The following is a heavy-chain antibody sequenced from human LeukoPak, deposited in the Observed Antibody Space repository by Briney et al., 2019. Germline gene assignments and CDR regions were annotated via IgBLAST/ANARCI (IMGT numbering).Heavy chain of an antibody. CDR3: ARVRGYYGSGSYYNVPSYFDY. Sequence: SETLSLTCAVYGGSFSGYYWSWIRQPPGKGLEWIGEINHSGSTNYNPSLKSRVTISVDTSKNQFSLKLSSVTAADTAVYYCARVRGYYGSGSYYNVPSYFDYWGQGTLVTVSS. D-gene: IGHD3-10*01. CDR2: INHSGST. CDR1: GGSFSGYY. V-gene: IGHV4-34*01. J-gene: IGHJ4*02.